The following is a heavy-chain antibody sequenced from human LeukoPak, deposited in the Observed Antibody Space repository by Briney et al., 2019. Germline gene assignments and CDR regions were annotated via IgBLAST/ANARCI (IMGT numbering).Heavy chain of an antibody. CDR1: GFTFSSSG. J-gene: IGHJ4*02. CDR3: AKDRTSSWTFDY. V-gene: IGHV3-30*18. D-gene: IGHD6-13*01. CDR2: VSYDGSKK. Sequence: GGSLRLSCAASGFTFSSSGMHWVRQAPGKGLEWLAVVSYDGSKKYYADSVKGRVTISRDNSKNTLYLQMNSLRAEDTALYYCAKDRTSSWTFDYWGQGTLVTVSS.